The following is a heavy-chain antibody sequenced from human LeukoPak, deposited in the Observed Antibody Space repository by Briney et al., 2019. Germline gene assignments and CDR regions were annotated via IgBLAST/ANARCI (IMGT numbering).Heavy chain of an antibody. D-gene: IGHD2-15*01. CDR1: GGSISSYY. V-gene: IGHV4-59*01. Sequence: PSETLSLTCTVSGGSISSYYWSWIRQPPGKGLEWIGHIYYSGRTNYNPSLKSRVTLSVDTSKSQFSLKLSSVTAADTAVYYCASGPGRSCTGGSCPNWFDPWGQGTLVTVSS. CDR2: IYYSGRT. J-gene: IGHJ5*02. CDR3: ASGPGRSCTGGSCPNWFDP.